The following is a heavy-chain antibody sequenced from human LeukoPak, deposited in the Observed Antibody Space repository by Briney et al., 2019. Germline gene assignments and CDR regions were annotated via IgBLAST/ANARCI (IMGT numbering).Heavy chain of an antibody. CDR2: VFDSGST. D-gene: IGHD1-1*01. Sequence: SETLSLTCSASGASLSTTYWSWIGQPPGRGLEWIGYVFDSGSTNYNPSLKSRVTISVDTSTKQFSLRLSSVTAADTAVYYCARLYQQSKWKYYYYYMDVWGKGTAVTVPS. CDR1: GASLSTTY. J-gene: IGHJ6*03. V-gene: IGHV4-59*01. CDR3: ARLYQQSKWKYYYYYMDV.